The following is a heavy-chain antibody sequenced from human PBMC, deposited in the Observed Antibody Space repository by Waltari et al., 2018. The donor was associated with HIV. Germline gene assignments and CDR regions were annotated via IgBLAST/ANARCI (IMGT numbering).Heavy chain of an antibody. CDR2: IYSGGST. CDR3: ARNTYGSGSGLDYYGMDV. CDR1: GFTVSSNY. Sequence: EVQLVETGGGLIQPGGSLRLSCAASGFTVSSNYMSWVRQAPGKGLEWVSVIYSGGSTYYADSVKGRFTISRDNSKNTLYLQMNSLRAEDTAVYYCARNTYGSGSGLDYYGMDVWGQGTTVTVSS. V-gene: IGHV3-53*02. D-gene: IGHD3-10*01. J-gene: IGHJ6*02.